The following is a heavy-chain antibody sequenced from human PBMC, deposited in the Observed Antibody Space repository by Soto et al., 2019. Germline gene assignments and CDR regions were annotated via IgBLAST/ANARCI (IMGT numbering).Heavy chain of an antibody. Sequence: SETLSLTWAVEGGSFSADYWSWIRQPPGKGLEWIGEINPSGGTNYNPSLKSRVTISVATSKNQFSLKLSSVTAADTAVYYCARVLADRACRAFDYWGQGTLVTVS. V-gene: IGHV4-34*01. J-gene: IGHJ4*02. CDR2: INPSGGT. D-gene: IGHD6-6*01. CDR3: ARVLADRACRAFDY. CDR1: GGSFSADY.